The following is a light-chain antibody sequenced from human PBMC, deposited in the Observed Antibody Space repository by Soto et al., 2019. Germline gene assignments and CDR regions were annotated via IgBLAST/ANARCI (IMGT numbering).Light chain of an antibody. Sequence: SQRTHNKETLSASVGDRVTITFLSIQSISRWLAWYQQKPGKAPQALIYDASSLKSGVPSRFSGNGSGTEFTLTISSLPPDDFATYYCQQYNPYSPFAHVARLDIK. J-gene: IGKJ5*01. V-gene: IGKV1-5*01. CDR2: DAS. CDR3: QQYNPYSP. CDR1: QSISRW.